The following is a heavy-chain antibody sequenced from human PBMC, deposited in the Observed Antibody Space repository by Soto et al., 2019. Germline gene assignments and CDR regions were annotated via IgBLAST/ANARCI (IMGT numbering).Heavy chain of an antibody. CDR1: GFTFSSYN. CDR3: ARGAHPGIAVVGTAYFQH. Sequence: GGSLRLSCAASGFTFSSYNMNWVRQAPGQGLEWVSSISSSSSYIYYADSVKGRFTISRDNAKNSLYLQMNSLRAEDTAVYYCARGAHPGIAVVGTAYFQHWGQGTLVTVSS. V-gene: IGHV3-21*01. D-gene: IGHD6-19*01. CDR2: ISSSSSYI. J-gene: IGHJ1*01.